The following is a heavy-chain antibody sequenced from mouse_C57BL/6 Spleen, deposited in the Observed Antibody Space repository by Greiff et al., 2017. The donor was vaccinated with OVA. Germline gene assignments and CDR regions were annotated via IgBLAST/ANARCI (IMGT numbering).Heavy chain of an antibody. CDR3: TRITTVVAEEDAMDY. CDR2: IDPETGGT. CDR1: GYTFTDYE. J-gene: IGHJ4*01. Sequence: QVQLQQSGAELVRPGASVTLSCKASGYTFTDYEMHWVKQTPVHGLEWIGAIDPETGGTAYNQKFKGKAILTADKSSSTAYMELRSLTSEDSAVYYCTRITTVVAEEDAMDYWSQGTSVTVSS. V-gene: IGHV1-15*01. D-gene: IGHD1-1*01.